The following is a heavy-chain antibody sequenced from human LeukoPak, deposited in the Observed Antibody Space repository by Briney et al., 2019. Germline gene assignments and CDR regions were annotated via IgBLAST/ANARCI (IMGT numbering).Heavy chain of an antibody. V-gene: IGHV3-48*04. CDR3: ARDRGGSYSAIDY. Sequence: SGRSLRLSCAASGFTFSSYSLNWVRQAPGKGLGLVSFISSSSITIYYADSVKGRFTISRDNAEKSLYLQMNSLRAEDTAVYYCARDRGGSYSAIDYWGQGTLVTVSS. CDR2: ISSSSITI. D-gene: IGHD2-15*01. CDR1: GFTFSSYS. J-gene: IGHJ4*02.